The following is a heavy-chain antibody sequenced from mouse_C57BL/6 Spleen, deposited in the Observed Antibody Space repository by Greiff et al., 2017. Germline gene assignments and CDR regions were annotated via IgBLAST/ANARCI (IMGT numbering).Heavy chain of an antibody. CDR3: ERWAYGYDVDY. V-gene: IGHV1-26*01. D-gene: IGHD2-2*01. J-gene: IGHJ2*01. CDR2: INPNNGGT. Sequence: VQLQQSGPELVKPGASVKISCKASGYTFTDYYMNWVKQSHGKSLEWIGDINPNNGGTSYNQKFKGKATLTVDKSSSTAYMELRSLTSEDSAVYYCERWAYGYDVDYGGQGTTLTVSS. CDR1: GYTFTDYY.